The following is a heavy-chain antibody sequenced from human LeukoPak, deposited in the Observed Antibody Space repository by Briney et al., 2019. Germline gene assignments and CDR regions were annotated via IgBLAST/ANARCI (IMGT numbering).Heavy chain of an antibody. CDR3: AADRWVGATTFDY. Sequence: SVKVSCKASGFTFTSSAMQWVRQARGQRLEWIGWIVVGSGNTNYAQKFQERVTITRDMSTSTAYMELSGLRSEDTAVYYCAADRWVGATTFDYWGQGTLVTVSS. J-gene: IGHJ4*02. CDR1: GFTFTSSA. CDR2: IVVGSGNT. D-gene: IGHD1-26*01. V-gene: IGHV1-58*02.